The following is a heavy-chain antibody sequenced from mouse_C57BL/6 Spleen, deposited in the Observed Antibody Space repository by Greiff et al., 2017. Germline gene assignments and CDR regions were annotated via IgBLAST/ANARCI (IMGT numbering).Heavy chain of an antibody. Sequence: QVQLQQSGAELVRPGSSVKLSCKASGYTFTSYWMHWVKQRPIQGLEWIGNIDPSDSETHYNQKFKDKATLTVDKSSSTAYMQLSSLTSEDSAVYYCARSHYYGSSYYDMDYWGQGTSVTVSS. V-gene: IGHV1-52*01. D-gene: IGHD1-1*01. CDR3: ARSHYYGSSYYDMDY. J-gene: IGHJ4*01. CDR1: GYTFTSYW. CDR2: IDPSDSET.